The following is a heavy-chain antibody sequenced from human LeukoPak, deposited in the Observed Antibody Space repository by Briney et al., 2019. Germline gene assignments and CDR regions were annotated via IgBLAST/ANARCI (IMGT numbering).Heavy chain of an antibody. CDR2: ISAYNGNT. CDR3: ARFPRKYYDFWSGFDY. D-gene: IGHD3-3*01. J-gene: IGHJ4*02. CDR1: GYTVTSYG. V-gene: IGHV1-18*01. Sequence: ASVKVSCKASGYTVTSYGISWVRQAPGQGLEWMGWISAYNGNTNYAQKLQGRVTMTTDTSTSTAYMELRSLRSDDTAVYYCARFPRKYYDFWSGFDYWGQGTLVTVSS.